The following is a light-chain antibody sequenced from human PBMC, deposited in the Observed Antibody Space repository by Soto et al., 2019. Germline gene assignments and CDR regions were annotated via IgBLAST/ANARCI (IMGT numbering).Light chain of an antibody. CDR1: SGDVGHYNY. Sequence: QLVLTQPPSASGSLGQSVTISCTGTSGDVGHYNYVSWYQQQPGKAPQLMIYEVTKRPSGVPDRFSGSKSGNTASLTVSGLQAEDEADYFCSSYVDTFSVIFGGGTKLTVL. CDR2: EVT. V-gene: IGLV2-8*01. CDR3: SSYVDTFSVI. J-gene: IGLJ2*01.